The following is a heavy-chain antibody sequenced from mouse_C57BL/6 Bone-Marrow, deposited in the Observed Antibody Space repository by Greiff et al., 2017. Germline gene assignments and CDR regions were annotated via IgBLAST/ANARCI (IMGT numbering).Heavy chain of an antibody. CDR3: ARGTGTGY. CDR1: GFTFSSYG. J-gene: IGHJ2*01. V-gene: IGHV5-6*01. D-gene: IGHD4-1*01. Sequence: EVKLMESGGDLVKPGGSLKLSCAASGFTFSSYGMSWVRQTPDKRLEWVATISSGGSYTYSPDSVKGRFTISRDNAKNTLYLQMSSLKSEDTAMYYCARGTGTGYWGQGTTLTVSS. CDR2: ISSGGSYT.